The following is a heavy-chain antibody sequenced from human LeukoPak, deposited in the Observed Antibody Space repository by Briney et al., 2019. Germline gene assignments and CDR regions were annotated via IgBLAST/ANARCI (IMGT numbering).Heavy chain of an antibody. J-gene: IGHJ2*01. V-gene: IGHV4-39*07. CDR3: ARVPPTVTASYWYFDL. CDR2: IYYSGST. Sequence: SETLSLTCTVSGFSISTTSYYWGWIRQPPGKGLEWIGSIYYSGSTCYNPSLKSRVTISVDTSKNQFSLKLSSVTAADTAVYYCARVPPTVTASYWYFDLWGRGTLVTVSS. D-gene: IGHD4-17*01. CDR1: GFSISTTSYY.